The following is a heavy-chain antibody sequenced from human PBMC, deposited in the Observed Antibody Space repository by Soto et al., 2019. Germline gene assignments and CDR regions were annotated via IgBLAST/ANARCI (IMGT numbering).Heavy chain of an antibody. CDR1: GGSMSSGGYY. D-gene: IGHD2-15*01. CDR3: ARGGGYCSGGSCYGALLSSFDP. Sequence: TWETLSLTCTVSGGSMSSGGYYCSWIRLHQGNALVWIGYIYYSGSTYYNPSLKSRVTISVDTSKNQFSLKLSSVTAADTAVYYCARGGGYCSGGSCYGALLSSFDPWGQGTLVTVSS. CDR2: IYYSGST. J-gene: IGHJ5*02. V-gene: IGHV4-31*03.